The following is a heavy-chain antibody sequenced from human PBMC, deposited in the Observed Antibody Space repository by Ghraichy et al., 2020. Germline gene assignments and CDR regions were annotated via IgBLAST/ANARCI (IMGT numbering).Heavy chain of an antibody. V-gene: IGHV3-30-3*01. CDR2: ISYDGTNK. D-gene: IGHD2-8*01. CDR1: GFTFRSFP. J-gene: IGHJ4*02. Sequence: GGSLRLSCAASGFTFRSFPMHWVRQAPGKGLEWVAVISYDGTNKYYSDSVKGRFTISRDNSKNTLYLQMNSLRAEDTAVYCCARDRGGELYCTNGVCYWFDYWGQGTLVAVSS. CDR3: ARDRGGELYCTNGVCYWFDY.